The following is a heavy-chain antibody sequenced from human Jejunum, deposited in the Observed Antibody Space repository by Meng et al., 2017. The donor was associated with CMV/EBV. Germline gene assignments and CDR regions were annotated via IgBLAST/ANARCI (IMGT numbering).Heavy chain of an antibody. V-gene: IGHV1-18*04. CDR1: GYTFTEYG. J-gene: IGHJ4*02. CDR2: VSAYDGDT. CDR3: ARDPSNTSGRYAYFDY. D-gene: IGHD6-19*01. Sequence: QVQLVQSGAEVKTPGASVKGSGQASGYTFTEYGISWVRQAPGQGLEWIGWVSAYDGDTNYAQKVRGRVTMTRDTSTTTAYMELRSLRSDDSAIYYCARDPSNTSGRYAYFDYWGQGTLVTVS.